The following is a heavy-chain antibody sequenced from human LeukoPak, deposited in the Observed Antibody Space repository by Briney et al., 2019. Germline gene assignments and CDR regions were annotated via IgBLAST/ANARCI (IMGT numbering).Heavy chain of an antibody. CDR1: GGSLSTNY. D-gene: IGHD1-26*01. CDR3: ARLIRSGSCSFDY. Sequence: PSETLSLTCTVSGGSLSTNYWSWIRQPPGKGLEWIGYIYYSGSTNYNPSLKSRVTISVDTSKNQFSLKLSSVTAADTAVYYCARLIRSGSCSFDYWGQGTLVTVSS. CDR2: IYYSGST. V-gene: IGHV4-59*08. J-gene: IGHJ4*02.